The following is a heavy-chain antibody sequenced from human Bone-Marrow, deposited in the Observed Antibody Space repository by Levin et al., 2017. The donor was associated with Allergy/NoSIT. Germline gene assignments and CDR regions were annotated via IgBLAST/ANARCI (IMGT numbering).Heavy chain of an antibody. Sequence: QTGGSLRLSCAASGFIFRNYAMNWVRQAPGKGLEWVSQISGSGGNTHYADSVKGRFTFSRDNSKNTLYLQMNSLRVEDTAVYYCAGYDTSAYHSPSDYWGQGTLVTVSS. J-gene: IGHJ4*02. CDR3: AGYDTSAYHSPSDY. V-gene: IGHV3-23*01. D-gene: IGHD3-22*01. CDR1: GFIFRNYA. CDR2: ISGSGGNT.